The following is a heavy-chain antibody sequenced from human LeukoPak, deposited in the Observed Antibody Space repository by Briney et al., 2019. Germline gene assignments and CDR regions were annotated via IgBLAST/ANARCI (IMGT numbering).Heavy chain of an antibody. J-gene: IGHJ4*02. CDR1: GGTFSNYA. CDR3: ARFYSNYQPADY. V-gene: IGHV1-69*06. CDR2: IIPIFGTA. Sequence: GASVKVSCKASGGTFSNYAISWVRQAPGQGLEWMGGIIPIFGTANYAQKFRGRVTITADKSTRTAYMELRSLRSDDTAVYYCARFYSNYQPADYWGQGTLVTVSS. D-gene: IGHD4-11*01.